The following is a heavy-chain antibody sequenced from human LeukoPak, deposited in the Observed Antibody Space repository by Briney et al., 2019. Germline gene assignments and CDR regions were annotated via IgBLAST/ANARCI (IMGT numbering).Heavy chain of an antibody. CDR3: AKSGLEMANDAFDI. D-gene: IGHD5-24*01. J-gene: IGHJ3*02. CDR2: IKSDGSST. Sequence: QPGGSLRLSCAVSGFTFSSYWMHWVRQAPGKGLVWVSRIKSDGSSTSYADSVKGRFTISRDNAKNTLYLQMNSLRAEDTAVYYCAKSGLEMANDAFDIWGQGTMVTVSS. V-gene: IGHV3-74*01. CDR1: GFTFSSYW.